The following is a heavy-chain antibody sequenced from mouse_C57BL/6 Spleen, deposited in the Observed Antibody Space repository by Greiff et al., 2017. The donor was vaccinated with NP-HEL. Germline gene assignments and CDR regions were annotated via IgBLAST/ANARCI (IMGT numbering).Heavy chain of an antibody. CDR1: GFNIKDDY. CDR2: IDPENGDT. Sequence: EVKVVESGAELVRPGASVKLSCTASGFNIKDDYMHWVKQRPEQGLEWIGWIDPENGDTEYASKFQGKATITADTSSNTAYLQLSSLTSEDTAVYYCTTLLAYWGQGTTLTVSS. V-gene: IGHV14-4*01. J-gene: IGHJ2*01. CDR3: TTLLAY.